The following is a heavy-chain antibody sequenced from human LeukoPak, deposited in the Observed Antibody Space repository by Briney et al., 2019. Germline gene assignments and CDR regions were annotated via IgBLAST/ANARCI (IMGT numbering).Heavy chain of an antibody. CDR1: GGSISSGDYY. CDR3: ARMGIVGATGYYFDY. Sequence: TLSLTCTVSGGSISSGDYYWSWIRQPPGKGLEWIGYIYYSGSTYYNPSLKSRVTISVDTSKNQFSLRLSSVTAADTAVYYCARMGIVGATGYYFDYWGQGTLVTVSS. V-gene: IGHV4-30-4*01. J-gene: IGHJ4*02. D-gene: IGHD1-26*01. CDR2: IYYSGST.